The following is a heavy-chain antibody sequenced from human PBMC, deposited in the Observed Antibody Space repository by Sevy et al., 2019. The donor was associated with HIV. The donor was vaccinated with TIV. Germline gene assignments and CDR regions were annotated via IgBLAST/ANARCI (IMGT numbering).Heavy chain of an antibody. CDR2: ISWNSGSI. Sequence: GGSLRLSCAASGFTFDDYAMHWVRQAPGKGLEWVSGISWNSGSIGYADSVKGRFTISSDNAKNSLYLQMNSLRAEDMALYYCAKGGYYYDSEDAFDIWGQGTMVTVSS. D-gene: IGHD3-22*01. J-gene: IGHJ3*02. CDR3: AKGGYYYDSEDAFDI. CDR1: GFTFDDYA. V-gene: IGHV3-9*03.